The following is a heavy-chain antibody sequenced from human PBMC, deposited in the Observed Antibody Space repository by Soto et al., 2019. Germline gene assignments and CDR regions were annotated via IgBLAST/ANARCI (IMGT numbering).Heavy chain of an antibody. J-gene: IGHJ4*02. CDR2: INDSGST. Sequence: QVQLQQWGAGLLKPSETLSVTCAVYGGSFSGYYWNWIRQPPGKGLEWIGEINDSGSTYYNPSLKGRAPILATTSKNKFSLKLSSVTAADTAVYFCVRGGARTRLLYWGQGALVTVSS. CDR3: VRGGARTRLLY. D-gene: IGHD2-8*01. V-gene: IGHV4-34*01. CDR1: GGSFSGYY.